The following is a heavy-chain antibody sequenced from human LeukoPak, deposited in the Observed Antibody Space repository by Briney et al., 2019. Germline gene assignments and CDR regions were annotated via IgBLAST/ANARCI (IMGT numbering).Heavy chain of an antibody. Sequence: GRSLRLSCAASGFTFSSYGMHWVRQAPGKGLEWVSSMSGSGGSTYYADSVKGRFTISRDDSKNTQYLQMNSLRAEDTAVYYCARVRYGELDVWGQGTTVTVSS. J-gene: IGHJ6*02. CDR1: GFTFSSYG. CDR3: ARVRYGELDV. V-gene: IGHV3-23*01. CDR2: MSGSGGST. D-gene: IGHD4-17*01.